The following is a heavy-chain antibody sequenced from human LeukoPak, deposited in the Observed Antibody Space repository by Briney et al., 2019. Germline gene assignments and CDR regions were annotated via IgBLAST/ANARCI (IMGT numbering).Heavy chain of an antibody. CDR3: ASAYYYDSSGYSHPFDY. J-gene: IGHJ4*02. CDR1: GGSFSGYY. D-gene: IGHD3-22*01. Sequence: SETLSLTCAVYGGSFSGYYWSWIRQPPGKGLEWIGEINHSGSTNYNPSLKSRVTISVDTSKNQFSLKLSSVTAADTAVYYCASAYYYDSSGYSHPFDYWGQGTLVTVSS. V-gene: IGHV4-34*01. CDR2: INHSGST.